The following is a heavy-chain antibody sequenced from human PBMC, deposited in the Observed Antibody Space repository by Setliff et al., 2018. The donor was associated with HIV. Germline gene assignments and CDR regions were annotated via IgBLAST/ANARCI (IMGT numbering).Heavy chain of an antibody. V-gene: IGHV1-46*01. Sequence: GASVKVSCKASGYTFTSYYMHWVRQAPGQGLEWMGIINPSGGNTRYAQKFQGRVTMTRDTSTSTVYMELSSLRSEDTAVYYCARDGYYNSWSGYGYYYYMDVWGKGTTVTVSS. D-gene: IGHD3-3*01. CDR2: INPSGGNT. J-gene: IGHJ6*03. CDR3: ARDGYYNSWSGYGYYYYMDV. CDR1: GYTFTSYY.